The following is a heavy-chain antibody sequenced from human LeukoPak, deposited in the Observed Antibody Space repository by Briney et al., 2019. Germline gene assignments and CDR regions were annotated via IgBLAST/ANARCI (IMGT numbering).Heavy chain of an antibody. D-gene: IGHD3-10*01. CDR1: GGSISSGGYY. J-gene: IGHJ4*02. CDR2: IYHSGST. CDR3: ARVGGSGSYLDY. Sequence: SETLSLTCTVSGGSISSGGYYWSWIRQPPGKGLEWIGYIYHSGSTYYNPSLKSRVTISVDRSKNQFSLKLSSVTAADTAVYYCARVGGSGSYLDYWGQGTLVTVSS. V-gene: IGHV4-30-2*01.